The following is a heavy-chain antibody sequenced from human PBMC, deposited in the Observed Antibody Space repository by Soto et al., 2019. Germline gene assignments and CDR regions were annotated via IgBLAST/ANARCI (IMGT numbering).Heavy chain of an antibody. D-gene: IGHD2-2*01. CDR3: AAFQLAPNDFDY. CDR2: ISYDGSNK. V-gene: IGHV3-30-3*01. CDR1: GFTFSSYA. Sequence: PGGSLRLSCAASGFTFSSYAMHWVRQAPGKGLEWVAVISYDGSNKYYADSVKGRFTISRDNSKNTLYLQMNSLRAEDTAVYYCAAFQLAPNDFDYWGQGTLVTVSS. J-gene: IGHJ4*02.